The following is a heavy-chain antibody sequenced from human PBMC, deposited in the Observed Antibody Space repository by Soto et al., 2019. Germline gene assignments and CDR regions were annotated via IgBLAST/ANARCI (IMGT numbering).Heavy chain of an antibody. D-gene: IGHD5-12*01. CDR2: ISGSGGST. CDR3: AKAGPGGIVATIFSDYYYMAV. J-gene: IGHJ6*03. CDR1: GFTFSSYA. V-gene: IGHV3-23*01. Sequence: EVQLLESGGGLVQPGGSLRLSCAASGFTFSSYAMGWVRQAPGKGLEWVSAISGSGGSTYYADSVKGRFTISRDNSKNTLYLQSNSLRAEDTAVYYCAKAGPGGIVATIFSDYYYMAVWGKGTTVTVSS.